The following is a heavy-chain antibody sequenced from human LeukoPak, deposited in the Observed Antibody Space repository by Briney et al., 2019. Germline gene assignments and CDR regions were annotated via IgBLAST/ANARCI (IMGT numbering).Heavy chain of an antibody. V-gene: IGHV1-2*02. D-gene: IGHD1-26*01. CDR1: GYIFTNNY. CDR2: INPNSGGT. CDR3: ASGFNSDSAWELSLDY. Sequence: PGASMKVSCKASGYIFTNNYMHWVRQAPGQGLEWMGWINPNSGGTNYAQKFQGRVTMTRDTSISTAYMELSRLRSDDTAVYYCASGFNSDSAWELSLDYWGQGTLVTVSS. J-gene: IGHJ4*02.